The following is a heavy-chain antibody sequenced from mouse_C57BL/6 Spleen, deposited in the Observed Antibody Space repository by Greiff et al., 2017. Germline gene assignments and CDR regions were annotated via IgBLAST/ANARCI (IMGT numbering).Heavy chain of an antibody. D-gene: IGHD1-1*01. CDR2: IDPETGGT. V-gene: IGHV1-15*01. CDR3: TRRGPITSVNYYAMDY. J-gene: IGHJ4*01. CDR1: GYTFTDYE. Sequence: QVQLQQSGAELVRPGASVTLSCKASGYTFTDYEMHWVKQTPVHGLEWIGAIDPETGGTASNQKFKGKAILTADKSSSTAYMELRSLTSEDSAVYYCTRRGPITSVNYYAMDYWGQGTSVTVSS.